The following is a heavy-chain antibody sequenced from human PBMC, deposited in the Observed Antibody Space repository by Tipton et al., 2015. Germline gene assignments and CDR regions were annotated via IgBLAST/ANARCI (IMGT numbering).Heavy chain of an antibody. D-gene: IGHD6-19*01. Sequence: TLSLTCAVSGYSISSGYYWSWIRQPPGKGLEWIGEINHSGSTNYNPSLKSRVTISVDTSKNQFSLKLSSVTAADTAVYYCARAGSGWYGSYYFDYWGQGGLVTVSS. CDR1: GYSISSGYY. J-gene: IGHJ4*02. CDR3: ARAGSGWYGSYYFDY. V-gene: IGHV4-34*01. CDR2: INHSGST.